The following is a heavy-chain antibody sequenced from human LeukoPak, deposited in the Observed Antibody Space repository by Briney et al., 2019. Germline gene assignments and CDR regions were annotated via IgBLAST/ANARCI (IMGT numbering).Heavy chain of an antibody. CDR3: AKDRVGRASDFGY. J-gene: IGHJ4*02. Sequence: GGSLRLSCAASGFTFSNYAMSWVRQAPGKGLEWVSDISGSGGSPYYADSVKGRFTISRDNSKNTLYLQMNSLRVEDTAVYYCAKDRVGRASDFGYWGQGTLVTVSS. V-gene: IGHV3-23*01. D-gene: IGHD1-26*01. CDR2: ISGSGGSP. CDR1: GFTFSNYA.